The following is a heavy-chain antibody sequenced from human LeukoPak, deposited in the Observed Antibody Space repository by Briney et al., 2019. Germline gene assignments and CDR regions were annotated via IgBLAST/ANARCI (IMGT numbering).Heavy chain of an antibody. CDR3: ARAHSSSSASPFDY. CDR1: GYTFTSYG. D-gene: IGHD6-6*01. CDR2: ISAYNGNT. J-gene: IGHJ4*02. Sequence: GASVKVSCKASGYTFTSYGISWVRQAPGQGLEWMGWISAYNGNTNYAQKLQGRVTMTTDTSTSTAYMELRSLRSDDTAVYYCARAHSSSSASPFDYWGQGTLVTVSS. V-gene: IGHV1-18*01.